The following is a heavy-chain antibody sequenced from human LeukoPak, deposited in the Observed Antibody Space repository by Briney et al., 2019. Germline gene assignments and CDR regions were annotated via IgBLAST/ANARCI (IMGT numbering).Heavy chain of an antibody. CDR3: AKEKGITIFGVVWAAFDI. CDR2: ISGSGGST. J-gene: IGHJ3*02. Sequence: PGGSLRLSCAASGFTFSSYAMSWVRQAPGKGLEWVSTISGSGGSTYYADSVKGRFTISRDNSKNTLLLQMNSLRAEDTVVYYCAKEKGITIFGVVWAAFDIWGEGTMVTVSS. D-gene: IGHD3-3*01. CDR1: GFTFSSYA. V-gene: IGHV3-23*01.